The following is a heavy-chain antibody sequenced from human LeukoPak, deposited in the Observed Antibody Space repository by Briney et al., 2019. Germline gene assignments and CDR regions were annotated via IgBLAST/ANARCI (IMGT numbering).Heavy chain of an antibody. D-gene: IGHD3-22*01. CDR3: ARTETYYYDSSGYYYFDY. V-gene: IGHV1-18*04. CDR2: ISAYNGNK. J-gene: IGHJ4*02. Sequence: ASVKVSCKASGYTFTSNYIHWVRQAPGQGLEWMGWISAYNGNKNYAQKLQGRVTMTTDTSTSTAYMELGSLRSDDTAVYYCARTETYYYDSSGYYYFDYWGQGTLVTVSS. CDR1: GYTFTSNY.